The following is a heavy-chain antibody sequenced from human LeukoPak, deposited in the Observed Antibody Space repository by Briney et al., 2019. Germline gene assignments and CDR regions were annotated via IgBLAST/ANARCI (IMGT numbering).Heavy chain of an antibody. D-gene: IGHD4-17*01. V-gene: IGHV1-3*01. CDR3: ARDAPEEDYGDYLLVY. CDR2: INAGNGNT. J-gene: IGHJ4*02. Sequence: ASVKVSCKASGYTFTSYAMYWVRQAPGQRLEWMGWINAGNGNTKYSQKFQGRVTITRDTSASTAYMELSSLRSEDTAVYYCARDAPEEDYGDYLLVYWGQGTLVTVSS. CDR1: GYTFTSYA.